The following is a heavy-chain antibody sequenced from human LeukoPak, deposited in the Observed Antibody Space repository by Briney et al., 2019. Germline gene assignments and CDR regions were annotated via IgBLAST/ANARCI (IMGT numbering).Heavy chain of an antibody. Sequence: ASVKVSCKASGYTFTGYWIGWVRQMPGKGLEWMGIIYPGDSDTRYSPSFQGQVTISADKSISTAYLQWSSLKASDTAMYYCARLVVPAAIVFDYWGQGTLVTVSS. D-gene: IGHD2-2*01. CDR2: IYPGDSDT. CDR1: GYTFTGYW. V-gene: IGHV5-51*01. CDR3: ARLVVPAAIVFDY. J-gene: IGHJ4*02.